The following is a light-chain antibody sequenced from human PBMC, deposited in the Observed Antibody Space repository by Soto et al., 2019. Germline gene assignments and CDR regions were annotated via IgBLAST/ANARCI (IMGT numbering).Light chain of an antibody. V-gene: IGKV1-39*01. J-gene: IGKJ4*01. CDR3: QQSYSTPLT. CDR2: AAS. CDR1: QSISSY. Sequence: DIQMTQSPSSLSASVGDRVTITCRASQSISSYLNWYQQKPGNAPKLLIYAASSLQSGVPSRFSGSGSGTDFTLTISSLQPEDFPTYYCQQSYSTPLTFGGRTKLEIK.